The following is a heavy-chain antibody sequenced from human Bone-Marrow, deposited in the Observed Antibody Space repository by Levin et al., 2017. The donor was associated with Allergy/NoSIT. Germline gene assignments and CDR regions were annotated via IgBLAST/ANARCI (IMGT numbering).Heavy chain of an antibody. V-gene: IGHV3-9*01. CDR3: AKDGGSTKWYVDS. Sequence: GGSLRLSCAASGFTFASYWMTWVRQVPGKGLEWVSGINWDSSDIGYADSVRGRFTISRDNAESYLYLQMNSLRAEDTAFYYCAKDGGSTKWYVDSWGQGTLVTVSS. J-gene: IGHJ4*02. D-gene: IGHD2-15*01. CDR1: GFTFASYW. CDR2: INWDSSDI.